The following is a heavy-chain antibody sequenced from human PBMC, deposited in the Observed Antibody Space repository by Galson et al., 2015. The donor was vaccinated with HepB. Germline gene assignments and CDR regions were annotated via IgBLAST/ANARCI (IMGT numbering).Heavy chain of an antibody. D-gene: IGHD6-13*01. V-gene: IGHV3-13*05. Sequence: SLRLSCAASGFTFSSYDMHWVRQATGKGLEWVSAIGTAGDPYYPGSVKGRFTISRENAKNSLYLQMNSLRAGDTAVYYCARGDSSSWMFPFDPWGQGTLVTVSS. CDR3: ARGDSSSWMFPFDP. J-gene: IGHJ5*02. CDR2: IGTAGDP. CDR1: GFTFSSYD.